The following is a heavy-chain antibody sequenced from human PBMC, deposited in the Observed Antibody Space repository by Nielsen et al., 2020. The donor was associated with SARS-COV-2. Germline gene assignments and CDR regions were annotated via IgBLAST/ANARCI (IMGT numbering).Heavy chain of an antibody. V-gene: IGHV4-61*08. J-gene: IGHJ6*02. Sequence: SETLSLTCIVSGGSVDDGEYHWTWVRQPPGRGLEWIGNHLADYNPSLENRVTISVDTSKNEVFLHLTSVTAADTATYFYAGEDPRGDSSRMEVWGQGTTVIVSS. CDR2: NHLA. D-gene: IGHD6-6*01. CDR1: GGSVDDGEYH. CDR3: AGEDPRGDSSRMEV.